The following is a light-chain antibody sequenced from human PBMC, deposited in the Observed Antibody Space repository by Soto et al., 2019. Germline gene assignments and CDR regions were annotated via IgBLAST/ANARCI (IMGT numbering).Light chain of an antibody. CDR1: QYIRNF. CDR3: QNYSSCPV. J-gene: IGKJ3*01. CDR2: AAS. Sequence: DIQMTQSPTSLSASVGDRVTITCRASQYIRNFVAWYQQKPGKAPKLLIYAASTLQSEVPSRFIGSGSGTGFALTIHSQKPEDVSNFSSQNYSSCPVFGPGTKVEI. V-gene: IGKV1-27*01.